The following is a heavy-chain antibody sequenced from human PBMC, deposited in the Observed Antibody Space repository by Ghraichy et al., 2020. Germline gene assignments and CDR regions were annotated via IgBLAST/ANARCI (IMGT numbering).Heavy chain of an antibody. J-gene: IGHJ3*02. Sequence: GGSLRLSCAASGFTFSSYWMHWVRQAPGKGLEWVSYISSSSSTIYYADSVKGRFTISRDNAKNSLYLQMNSLRAEDTAVYYCARALGTYSGSYLLVDIWGQGTMVTVSS. CDR3: ARALGTYSGSYLLVDI. CDR1: GFTFSSYW. D-gene: IGHD1-26*01. CDR2: ISSSSSTI. V-gene: IGHV3-48*04.